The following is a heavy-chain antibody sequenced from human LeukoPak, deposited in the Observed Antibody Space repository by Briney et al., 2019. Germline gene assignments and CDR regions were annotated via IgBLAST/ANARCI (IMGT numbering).Heavy chain of an antibody. J-gene: IGHJ3*02. CDR2: IYYSGST. D-gene: IGHD1-26*01. CDR1: GGSISSGGYY. Sequence: SQTLSLACTVSGGSISSGGYYWSWIRQHPGKGLEWIGYIYYSGSTYYNPSLKSRVTISVDTSKNQFSLKLSSVTAADTAVYYCARDTVGATRARAFDIWGQGTMVTVSS. V-gene: IGHV4-31*03. CDR3: ARDTVGATRARAFDI.